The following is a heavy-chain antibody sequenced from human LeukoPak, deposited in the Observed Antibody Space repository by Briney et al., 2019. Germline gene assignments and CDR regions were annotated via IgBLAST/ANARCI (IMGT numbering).Heavy chain of an antibody. V-gene: IGHV1-8*01. J-gene: IGHJ4*02. CDR2: MNPNSGNT. D-gene: IGHD4-17*01. Sequence: ASVKVSCKASGYTFTSYDINWVRQATGQGLEWMGWMNPNSGNTGYAQKFQGRVTMTRNTSISTAYMELSSLRSEDTAVYYCARDYVGTVTTTGYFDYWGQGTLVTVSS. CDR3: ARDYVGTVTTTGYFDY. CDR1: GYTFTSYD.